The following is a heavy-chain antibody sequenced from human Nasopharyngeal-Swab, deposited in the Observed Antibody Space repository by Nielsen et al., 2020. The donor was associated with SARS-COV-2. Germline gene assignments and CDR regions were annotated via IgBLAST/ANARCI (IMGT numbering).Heavy chain of an antibody. CDR3: AKDLQGYSGSYFN. D-gene: IGHD1-26*01. V-gene: IGHV3-23*01. CDR1: GFTFSSYA. J-gene: IGHJ4*02. CDR2: ISGSGGST. Sequence: GESLKISCAASGFTFSSYAMSWVRQAPGKGLEWVSAISGSGGSTYYADSVKGRSTISRDNSKNTLYLQMNSLRAEDTAAYYCAKDLQGYSGSYFNWGQGTLVTVSS.